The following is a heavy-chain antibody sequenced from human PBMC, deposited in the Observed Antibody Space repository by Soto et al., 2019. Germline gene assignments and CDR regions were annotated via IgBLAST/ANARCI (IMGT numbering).Heavy chain of an antibody. J-gene: IGHJ6*02. CDR1: GGSFSGYY. CDR2: IDHSGST. Sequence: SETLSLTCAVYGGSFSGYYWSWIRQPPGKGLEWIGEIDHSGSTNYNPSLKSRVTISVDTSKNRFSLKLSSVTAADTAVYYCAASKEFYDFWSVAYYYYYGMDVWGQGTSVTVSS. D-gene: IGHD3-3*01. CDR3: AASKEFYDFWSVAYYYYYGMDV. V-gene: IGHV4-34*01.